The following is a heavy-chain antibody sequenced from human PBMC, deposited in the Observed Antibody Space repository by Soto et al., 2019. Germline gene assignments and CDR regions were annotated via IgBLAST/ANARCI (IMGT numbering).Heavy chain of an antibody. CDR1: GGSLSNFG. D-gene: IGHD4-17*01. V-gene: IGHV1-69*12. J-gene: IGHJ6*02. Sequence: QVQLVQSGAEVKKPGSSVKVSCKASGGSLSNFGISWVRQAPGQGLEWMGGIIPVFGTANYAQKFQGRVTIXAYXSTSIVYMNVTSLRSEDTAVYYCARGDATKIVVTTYYGMDVWGQGTTVTVSS. CDR3: ARGDATKIVVTTYYGMDV. CDR2: IIPVFGTA.